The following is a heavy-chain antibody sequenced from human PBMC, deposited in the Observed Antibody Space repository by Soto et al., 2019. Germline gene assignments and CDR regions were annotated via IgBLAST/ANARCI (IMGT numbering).Heavy chain of an antibody. D-gene: IGHD6-25*01. CDR2: ISYSGST. CDR3: ARGKSARATGGMDV. V-gene: IGHV4-59*11. Sequence: SETLSLTCTVSGGSMSSHYCTWLRQPPWKGLEWIGYISYSGSTYYNPSLKSRVTISADTSKNQFSLKLSSVTAADTAVYYCARGKSARATGGMDVWGQGTTVTDSS. CDR1: GGSMSSHY. J-gene: IGHJ6*02.